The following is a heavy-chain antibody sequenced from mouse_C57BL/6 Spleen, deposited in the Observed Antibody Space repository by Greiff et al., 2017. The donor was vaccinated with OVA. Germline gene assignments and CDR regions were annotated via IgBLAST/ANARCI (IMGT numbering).Heavy chain of an antibody. CDR1: GYTFTSYW. CDR3: ARWRILEGYYFDY. V-gene: IGHV1-50*01. J-gene: IGHJ2*01. CDR2: IDPSDSYT. Sequence: VQLQQPGAELVKPGASVKLSCKASGYTFTSYWMQWVKQRPGQGLEWIGEIDPSDSYTNYNHKFKGKATLTVDTSSSTAYMQLSSLTSEDSAVYYCARWRILEGYYFDYWGQGTTLTVSS.